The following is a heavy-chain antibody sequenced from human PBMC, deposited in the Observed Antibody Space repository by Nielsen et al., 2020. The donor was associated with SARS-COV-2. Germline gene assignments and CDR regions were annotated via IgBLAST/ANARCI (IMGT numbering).Heavy chain of an antibody. J-gene: IGHJ4*02. CDR1: GFIVSSKY. CDR2: FYSGGTT. D-gene: IGHD5-18*01. CDR3: AREGDTYGVRNFDY. Sequence: GSLRLSCAASGFIVSSKYMNWVRQAPGKGLEWVSVFYSGGTTLYADSVKDRFIISRDNSRNTLYLQMNSLRVEDTAMYYCAREGDTYGVRNFDYWGQGVMVTVSS. V-gene: IGHV3-53*01.